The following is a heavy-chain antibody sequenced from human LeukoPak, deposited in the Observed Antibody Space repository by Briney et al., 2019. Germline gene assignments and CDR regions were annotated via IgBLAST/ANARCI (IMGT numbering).Heavy chain of an antibody. J-gene: IGHJ4*02. CDR1: GFTFRNYG. V-gene: IGHV3-48*01. D-gene: IGHD2-2*03. Sequence: GGSLRLSCAAPGFTFRNYGLSWVRQAPGKGLEWVSYISGAGGNVNYADSVKGRFIISRDNGKNSLYLQMSSLRAEDTAVYYCAIWMGNNADFTGPIDYWGQGTLVTVSS. CDR3: AIWMGNNADFTGPIDY. CDR2: ISGAGGNV.